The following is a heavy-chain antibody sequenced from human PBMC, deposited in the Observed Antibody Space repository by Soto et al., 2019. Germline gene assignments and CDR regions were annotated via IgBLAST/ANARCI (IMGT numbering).Heavy chain of an antibody. V-gene: IGHV3-23*01. D-gene: IGHD2-15*01. J-gene: IGHJ4*02. CDR3: AKEPDIVVVVAATPGY. Sequence: GGSLRLSCAASGFTFSSYAMSWVRQAPGKGLEWVSAISGSGGSTYYADSVKGRFTISRDNSKNTLYLQMNSLRAEDTAVYYCAKEPDIVVVVAATPGYWGQGTLVTVSS. CDR2: ISGSGGST. CDR1: GFTFSSYA.